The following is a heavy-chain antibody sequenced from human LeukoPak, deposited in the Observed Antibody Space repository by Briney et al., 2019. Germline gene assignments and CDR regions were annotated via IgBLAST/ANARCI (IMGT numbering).Heavy chain of an antibody. V-gene: IGHV3-30*18. CDR3: ANGESYYYGSGGGY. CDR1: GFTFSSYG. J-gene: IGHJ4*02. Sequence: GGSLRLSCAASGFTFSSYGMHWVRQAPGKGLEWVAVISYDGSNKYYADSVKGRFTISRDNSKNTLYLQMNSLRPEDTAFYYCANGESYYYGSGGGYWGQGTRVTVSS. CDR2: ISYDGSNK. D-gene: IGHD3-10*01.